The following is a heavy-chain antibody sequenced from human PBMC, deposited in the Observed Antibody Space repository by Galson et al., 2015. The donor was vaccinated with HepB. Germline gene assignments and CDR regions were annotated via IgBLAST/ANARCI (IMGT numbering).Heavy chain of an antibody. V-gene: IGHV3-66*01. CDR3: ARAILSLRIAVAGPVYGMDV. Sequence: SLRLSCAASGFTVSSDYMSWVRQAPGKGLEWVSVIYSGGRTYYADSVMGRFTIYRDKTKNRLYLQMNSLRPEDTAVYYCARAILSLRIAVAGPVYGMDVWGQGTTVTVSS. CDR1: GFTVSSDY. J-gene: IGHJ6*02. CDR2: IYSGGRT. D-gene: IGHD6-19*01.